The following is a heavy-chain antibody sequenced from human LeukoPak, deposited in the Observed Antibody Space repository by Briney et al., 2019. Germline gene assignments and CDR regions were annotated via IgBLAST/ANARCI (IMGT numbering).Heavy chain of an antibody. CDR3: EKDPLQESKGRPPNYCDY. CDR1: GFTFSSYA. CDR2: ISRSGGST. D-gene: IGHD3-16*02. J-gene: IGHJ4*02. Sequence: GGSLRLSCAASGFTFSSYAMSWLRQAPGKGLEWVSAISRSGGSTYYAASVTGRFTISSDNSKNTLYLQMNSLRAEHTAVYYCEKDPLQESKGRPPNYCDYWAQGTLVSVSS. V-gene: IGHV3-23*01.